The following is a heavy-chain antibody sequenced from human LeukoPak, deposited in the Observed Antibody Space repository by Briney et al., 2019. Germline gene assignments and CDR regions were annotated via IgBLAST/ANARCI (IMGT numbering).Heavy chain of an antibody. Sequence: ETLSLTCTVSGGSISSSIYYWGWIRQAPGKGLEWVSAISGSGGSTYYADSVKGRFTISRDNPKNTLYLHMNSLRAEDTAVYYCARGLIELNGRAFDPWGQGTLVTVSS. V-gene: IGHV3-23*01. CDR1: GGSISSSIYY. CDR2: ISGSGGST. CDR3: ARGLIELNGRAFDP. D-gene: IGHD1-7*01. J-gene: IGHJ5*02.